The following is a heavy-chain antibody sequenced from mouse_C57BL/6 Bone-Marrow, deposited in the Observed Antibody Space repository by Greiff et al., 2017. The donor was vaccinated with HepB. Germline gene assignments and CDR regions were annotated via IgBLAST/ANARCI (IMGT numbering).Heavy chain of an antibody. CDR2: IDPENGDT. J-gene: IGHJ3*01. CDR3: TRGYGSSYPAWFAY. V-gene: IGHV14-4*01. CDR1: GFNIKDDY. D-gene: IGHD1-1*01. Sequence: EVQLQQSGAELVRPGASVKLSCTASGFNIKDDYMHWVKQRPEQGLEWIGWIDPENGDTEYASKFQGKATITADTSSNTAYLQLSSLTSEDTAVYYCTRGYGSSYPAWFAYWGQGTLVTVSA.